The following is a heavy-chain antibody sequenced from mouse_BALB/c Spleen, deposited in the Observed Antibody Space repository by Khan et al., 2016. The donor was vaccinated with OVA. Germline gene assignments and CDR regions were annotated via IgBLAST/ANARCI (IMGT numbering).Heavy chain of an antibody. D-gene: IGHD2-3*01. CDR3: VRPSCDGYYEWFAY. V-gene: IGHV10-1*02. J-gene: IGHJ3*01. CDR2: IRSKSNNYAT. Sequence: EVQLVESGGGLMQPKGSLKLSCAASGFTFNTFAMNWVRQAPGKGLEWVARIRSKSNNYATYYADSVKDRLTISRDDSQSMLYLQMNNLKTEDTAMYCCVRPSCDGYYEWFAYWGQGTLVTVSA. CDR1: GFTFNTFA.